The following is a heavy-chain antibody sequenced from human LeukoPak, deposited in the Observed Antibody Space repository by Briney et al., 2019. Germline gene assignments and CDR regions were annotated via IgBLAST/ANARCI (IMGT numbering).Heavy chain of an antibody. CDR1: GYSFTSYW. V-gene: IGHV5-51*01. CDR2: IYPGESDT. CDR3: ARKSGRAFDI. D-gene: IGHD2-15*01. Sequence: GESLKISWKGSGYSFTSYWIGWVRQMPGKGLEWMGIIYPGESDTRYSQSFQGQVTISAEKSIRTAYLQWSSLKASDTAMHYCARKSGRAFDIWGQGTMVTVSS. J-gene: IGHJ3*02.